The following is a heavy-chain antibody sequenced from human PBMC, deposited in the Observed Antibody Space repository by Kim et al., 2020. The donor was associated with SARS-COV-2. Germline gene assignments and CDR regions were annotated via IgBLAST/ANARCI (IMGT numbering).Heavy chain of an antibody. CDR1: GFTFSNAW. Sequence: GGSLRLSCAASGFTFSNAWMSWVRQAPGKGLEWVGRIKSKTDGGTTDYAAPVKGRFTISRDDSKNTLYLQMNSLKTEDTAVYYCTTGLVDSSGYPYYFDYWGQGTLVTVSS. D-gene: IGHD3-22*01. V-gene: IGHV3-15*01. CDR2: IKSKTDGGTT. J-gene: IGHJ4*02. CDR3: TTGLVDSSGYPYYFDY.